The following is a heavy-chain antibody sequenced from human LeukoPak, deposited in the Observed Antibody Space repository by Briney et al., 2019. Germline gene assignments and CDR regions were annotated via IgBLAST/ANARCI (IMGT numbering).Heavy chain of an antibody. Sequence: QTGGSLRLSCAASGFTFSSYELNWVRQAPGKGLEWVAFIRYDGSNKYYADSVKGRFTISRDNSKNTLYLQMNSLRAEDTAVYYCARDKLGTRFDYWGQGTLVTVSS. CDR1: GFTFSSYE. CDR2: IRYDGSNK. J-gene: IGHJ4*02. D-gene: IGHD7-27*01. V-gene: IGHV3-30*02. CDR3: ARDKLGTRFDY.